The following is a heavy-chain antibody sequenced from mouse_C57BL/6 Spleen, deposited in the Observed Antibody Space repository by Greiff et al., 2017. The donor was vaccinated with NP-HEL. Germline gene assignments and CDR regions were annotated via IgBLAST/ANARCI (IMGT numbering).Heavy chain of an antibody. CDR3: ARRDFDY. J-gene: IGHJ2*01. Sequence: EVKLMESGGGLVKPGGSLKLSCAASGFTFSSYAMSWVRQTPEKRLEWVATISDGGSYTYYPDNVQGRFTISRDNAKNNLYLQMSHLKSEDTAMYYCARRDFDYWGQGTTLTVSS. CDR1: GFTFSSYA. V-gene: IGHV5-4*03. CDR2: ISDGGSYT.